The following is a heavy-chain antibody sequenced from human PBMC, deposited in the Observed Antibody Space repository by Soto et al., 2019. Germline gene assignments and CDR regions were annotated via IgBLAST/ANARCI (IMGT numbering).Heavy chain of an antibody. J-gene: IGHJ6*03. CDR1: GFTFSIYS. Sequence: GGSLRLSCAASGFTFSIYSMNCVRQAPGKGLEWVSYISISSSTIYYAYSVKGRFTISRDNAKNSLYLQMNSLRAEDTAVYYCGKGGMDNQQLFSYDMDVWGKGTTVNGSS. CDR2: ISISSSTI. V-gene: IGHV3-48*01. D-gene: IGHD2-2*01. CDR3: GKGGMDNQQLFSYDMDV.